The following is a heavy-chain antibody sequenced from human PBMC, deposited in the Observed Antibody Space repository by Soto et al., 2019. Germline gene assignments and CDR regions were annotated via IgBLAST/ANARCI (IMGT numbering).Heavy chain of an antibody. Sequence: PSETLSLTCTVSGGSISSGGYYWSWIRQHPGKGLEWIGYIYYSGSTYYNPSLKSRVTISVDTSKNQFSLKLSSVTAADTAVYYCAKTTVTTLDFDYWGQGTLVTVSS. V-gene: IGHV4-31*03. CDR3: AKTTVTTLDFDY. J-gene: IGHJ4*02. D-gene: IGHD4-17*01. CDR2: IYYSGST. CDR1: GGSISSGGYY.